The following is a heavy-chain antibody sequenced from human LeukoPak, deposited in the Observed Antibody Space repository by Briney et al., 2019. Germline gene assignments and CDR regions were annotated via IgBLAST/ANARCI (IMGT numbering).Heavy chain of an antibody. V-gene: IGHV3-30*04. CDR3: ARDGVATSKEYYYYYGMDV. CDR2: ISYDVSNN. Sequence: PGGSLRLSCAASGFTFSSYAMHWVRQDPGKGLEWVAVISYDVSNNYYADSVKGRFTISRDNSKNTLYLQMNSLRAEDTAVYYCARDGVATSKEYYYYYGMDVWGQGTTVTVSS. J-gene: IGHJ6*02. D-gene: IGHD5-12*01. CDR1: GFTFSSYA.